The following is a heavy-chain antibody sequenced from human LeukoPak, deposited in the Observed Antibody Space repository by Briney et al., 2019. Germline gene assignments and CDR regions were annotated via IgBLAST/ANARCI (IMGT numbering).Heavy chain of an antibody. J-gene: IGHJ4*02. V-gene: IGHV4-59*01. CDR3: ARGRILEFSY. CDR1: GGSISSYY. CDR2: IYYSGST. Sequence: SETLSLTCTVSGGSISSYYWSWIRQPPGKGLEWIGYIYYSGSTNYNPSLKSRVTISVDTSKNQFSLKLSSVTAADTAVYYCARGRILEFSYWGQGTLVTVSS. D-gene: IGHD3-3*01.